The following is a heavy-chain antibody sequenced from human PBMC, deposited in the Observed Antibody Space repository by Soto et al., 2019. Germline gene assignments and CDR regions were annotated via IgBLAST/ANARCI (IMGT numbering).Heavy chain of an antibody. CDR1: GYTFTGYY. V-gene: IGHV1-2*02. Sequence: GASVKVSCKASGYTFTGYYMHWVRQAPGQGLEWMGWINPNSGGTNYAQKSQGRVTMTRDTSISTAYMELSRLRSDDTAVYYCARVGDFWSGYKSGMDVWGQGTTVTVSS. D-gene: IGHD3-3*01. J-gene: IGHJ6*02. CDR2: INPNSGGT. CDR3: ARVGDFWSGYKSGMDV.